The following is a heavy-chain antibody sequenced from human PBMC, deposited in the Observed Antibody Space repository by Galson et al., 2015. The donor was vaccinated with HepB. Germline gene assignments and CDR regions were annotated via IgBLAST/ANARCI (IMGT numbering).Heavy chain of an antibody. D-gene: IGHD6-13*01. CDR3: ASSLGSTQQLAVFDY. V-gene: IGHV7-4-1*02. Sequence: SVKVSCKASGYTFTTYAINWVRQAPGQGLEWMGWINTNTGNPTYAQGFTGRFVFSLDTSVSTAYLQISTLKAEDTAVYYCASSLGSTQQLAVFDYWGQGTLLTVSS. J-gene: IGHJ4*02. CDR2: INTNTGNP. CDR1: GYTFTTYA.